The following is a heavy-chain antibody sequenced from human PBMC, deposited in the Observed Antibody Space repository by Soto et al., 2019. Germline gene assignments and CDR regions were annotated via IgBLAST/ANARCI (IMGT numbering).Heavy chain of an antibody. CDR2: IRSKANSYAT. Sequence: EVQLVESGGGLVQPGGSLKLSCAASGFTFSGSAMHWVRQASGKGLEWVGRIRSKANSYATAYAASVKGRFTISRDDSKNTAYLQMNSLNTEDTAVYYCTFSGSYYGAWRGYWGHGTLVTVSS. D-gene: IGHD1-26*01. CDR1: GFTFSGSA. V-gene: IGHV3-73*02. J-gene: IGHJ4*01. CDR3: TFSGSYYGAWRGY.